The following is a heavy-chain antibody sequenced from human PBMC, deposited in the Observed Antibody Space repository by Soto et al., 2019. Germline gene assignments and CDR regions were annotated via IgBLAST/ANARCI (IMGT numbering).Heavy chain of an antibody. D-gene: IGHD2-15*01. CDR2: IGTAGDT. J-gene: IGHJ6*03. CDR1: GFTFSSYD. V-gene: IGHV3-13*01. Sequence: PGGSLRLSCAASGFTFSSYDTHWVRQATGKGLEWVSAIGTAGDTYYPGSVKGRFTISRENAKNSLYLQMNSLRAGDTAVYYCARAGVGSNMDVWGKGTTVTVSS. CDR3: ARAGVGSNMDV.